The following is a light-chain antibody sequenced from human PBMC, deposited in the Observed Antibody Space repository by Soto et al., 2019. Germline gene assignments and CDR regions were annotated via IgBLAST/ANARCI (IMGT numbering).Light chain of an antibody. CDR3: SSYTSRSTPFV. CDR1: SSDVGAYNY. J-gene: IGLJ1*01. CDR2: DVT. Sequence: QSALTQPASVSGSPGQSITISCAGTSSDVGAYNYVAWYQQHPGKAPQLIVYDVTNRPSGVSNRFSGSKSGNTASLTISGLQAEDEADYYCSSYTSRSTPFVFGTGTKLTVL. V-gene: IGLV2-14*01.